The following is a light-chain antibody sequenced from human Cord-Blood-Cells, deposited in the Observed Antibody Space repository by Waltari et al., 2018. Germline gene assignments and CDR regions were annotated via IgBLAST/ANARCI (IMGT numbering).Light chain of an antibody. CDR2: EGS. CDR3: CSYAGSSTVV. Sequence: QPALIQPAPVSGSPGQSLPIPVPGTRLAGGCCNLFSWYQQPPGKAPKLMIYEGSKRPSGVSNRFSGSKSGNTASLTISGLQAEDEADYYCCSYAGSSTVVFGGGTKLTVL. V-gene: IGLV2-23*01. CDR1: RLAGGCCNL. J-gene: IGLJ2*01.